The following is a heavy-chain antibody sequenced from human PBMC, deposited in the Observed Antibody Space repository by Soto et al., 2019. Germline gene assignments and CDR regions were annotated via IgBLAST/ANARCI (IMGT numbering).Heavy chain of an antibody. Sequence: QVQLVESGGGVVQPGRSLRLSCAASGFTFSSYGMHWVRQAPGKGLEWVAVISYDGSNKYYADSVKGRFTISRDNSKNTLYLQMNSLRAEDTAVYYCAKEAPITMIVASGFVDYWGQGTLVTVSS. J-gene: IGHJ4*02. CDR1: GFTFSSYG. V-gene: IGHV3-30*18. CDR3: AKEAPITMIVASGFVDY. D-gene: IGHD3-22*01. CDR2: ISYDGSNK.